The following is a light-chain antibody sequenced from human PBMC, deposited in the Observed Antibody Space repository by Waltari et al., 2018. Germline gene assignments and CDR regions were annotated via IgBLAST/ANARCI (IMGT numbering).Light chain of an antibody. CDR1: SSDVGAYNY. J-gene: IGLJ1*01. CDR3: TSYAGSKNV. Sequence: QSALTQPPSASGSPGQSVTIPCTGTSSDVGAYNYVSWYQQHPGKGPKLMIYEVTKRPPGVPDRFSGSKSGNTASLTVSGLQAEDEADYYCTSYAGSKNVFGTGTKVTVL. CDR2: EVT. V-gene: IGLV2-8*01.